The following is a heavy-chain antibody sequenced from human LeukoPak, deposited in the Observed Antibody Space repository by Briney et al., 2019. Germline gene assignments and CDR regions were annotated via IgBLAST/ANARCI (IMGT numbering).Heavy chain of an antibody. J-gene: IGHJ4*02. V-gene: IGHV4-39*01. CDR1: GGSISSSNYY. CDR3: ARQVIVGAHFDF. CDR2: IYYSGST. Sequence: PSETLSLTCTVSGGSISSSNYYWGWLRQPPGKGLEWIGSIYYSGSTYYNPSLKSRVTISVDTSKNQFSLNLTSVTAADTAVYYCARQVIVGAHFDFWGQGSLVTVSS. D-gene: IGHD1-26*01.